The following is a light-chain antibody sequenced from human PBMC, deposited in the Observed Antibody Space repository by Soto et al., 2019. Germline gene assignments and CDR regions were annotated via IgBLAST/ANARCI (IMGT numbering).Light chain of an antibody. J-gene: IGKJ1*01. Sequence: DIPMTQSPSTLSASVGDRVTITCRASQSLSSWLAWYQQKPGKAPKLLIYDASSLESGVPSRFSGSGSGTEFTLTISSLQPDDFATYYCQQYNSYLWTFGQGTMVDIK. CDR3: QQYNSYLWT. V-gene: IGKV1-5*01. CDR2: DAS. CDR1: QSLSSW.